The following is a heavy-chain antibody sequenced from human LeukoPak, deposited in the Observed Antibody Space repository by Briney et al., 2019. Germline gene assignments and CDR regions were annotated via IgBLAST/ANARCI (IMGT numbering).Heavy chain of an antibody. Sequence: GASVKVSCKASGYTFTSYYMHWVRQAPGQGLEWMGPINPTGGSTGYAQKFQGRVTMTRDMSTSTDYMGLSSLRSEDTAIYYCARDNSVGDNAWWFDPWGQGTLVTVSS. CDR3: ARDNSVGDNAWWFDP. CDR1: GYTFTSYY. CDR2: INPTGGST. D-gene: IGHD1-26*01. V-gene: IGHV1-46*01. J-gene: IGHJ5*02.